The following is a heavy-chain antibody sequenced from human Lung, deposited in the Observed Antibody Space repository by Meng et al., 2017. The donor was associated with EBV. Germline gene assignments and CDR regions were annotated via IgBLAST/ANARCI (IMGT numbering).Heavy chain of an antibody. D-gene: IGHD6-25*01. V-gene: IGHV7-4-1*02. CDR3: ARDSEAADY. Sequence: QLMRVPPRLSVNQSRASRSVVCKCLGDAFMNYRRDWVRASPDNRLELLGWINTHTQKPRYAQSLNARFVLSLDHLVSTAYLQISGLKAENTPVYYCARDSEAADYWGQGTLVTVSS. CDR1: GDAFMNYR. CDR2: INTHTQKP. J-gene: IGHJ4*02.